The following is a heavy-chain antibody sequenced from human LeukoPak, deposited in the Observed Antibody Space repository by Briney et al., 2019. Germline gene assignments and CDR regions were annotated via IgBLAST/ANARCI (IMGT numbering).Heavy chain of an antibody. J-gene: IGHJ4*02. D-gene: IGHD2-2*01. Sequence: GGSLRLSRAASGFTFSIYSMNWVRQAPGKGLEWVSSISSSGSSIYYADSLRGRFTVSRDNAKNSLFLQMNSLRDEDTAVYFCARGPSCSSTSCYTTGLFDYWGQGTLVTVSS. CDR2: ISSSGSSI. CDR3: ARGPSCSSTSCYTTGLFDY. CDR1: GFTFSIYS. V-gene: IGHV3-21*01.